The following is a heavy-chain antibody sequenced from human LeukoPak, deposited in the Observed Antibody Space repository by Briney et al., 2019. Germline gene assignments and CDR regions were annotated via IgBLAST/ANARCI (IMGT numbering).Heavy chain of an antibody. Sequence: SETLSLTCSVSGYSISSGYYWGWVRQPPGKGLEWTGSIYHGGSLYYNPSLKSRVTLSVDTSNNQFSLKLNSVTAADTAVYYCANGLGSYGSNNKYWGQGMLVTVSS. D-gene: IGHD3-10*01. V-gene: IGHV4-38-2*02. CDR1: GYSISSGYY. CDR2: IYHGGSL. CDR3: ANGLGSYGSNNKY. J-gene: IGHJ4*02.